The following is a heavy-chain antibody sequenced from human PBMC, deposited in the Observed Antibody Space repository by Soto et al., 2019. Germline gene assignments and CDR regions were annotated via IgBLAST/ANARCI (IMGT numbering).Heavy chain of an antibody. V-gene: IGHV3-74*01. D-gene: IGHD1-1*01. CDR2: IRTDGSFT. Sequence: EVQLVESGGGLVQPGGSLGLTCEASGFTFSKHGLHWVGQAPGKGLVWVSHIRTDGSFTRDADSVKGRFTISRDNARNTLYLQMNSLRAEDTAVYYCTRDNNWSLDYWGQGTLVTVSS. CDR1: GFTFSKHG. J-gene: IGHJ4*02. CDR3: TRDNNWSLDY.